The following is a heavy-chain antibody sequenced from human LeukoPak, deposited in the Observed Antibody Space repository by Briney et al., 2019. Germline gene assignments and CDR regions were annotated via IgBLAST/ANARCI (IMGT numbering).Heavy chain of an antibody. CDR3: ASRFWIPHYYYMDV. Sequence: SSGTLSLTCAVSGGSISSSNWWSWVRQPPGKGLEWIGEIYHSGSTYYNPSLKSRVTISVDTSKNQFSLKLSSVTAADTAVYYCASRFWIPHYYYMDVWGKGTTVTVSS. V-gene: IGHV4-4*02. CDR1: GGSISSSNW. J-gene: IGHJ6*03. CDR2: IYHSGST. D-gene: IGHD3-3*01.